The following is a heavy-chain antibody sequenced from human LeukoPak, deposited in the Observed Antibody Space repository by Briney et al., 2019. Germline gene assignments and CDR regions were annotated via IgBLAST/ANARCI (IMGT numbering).Heavy chain of an antibody. D-gene: IGHD2-2*01. CDR1: GYTFTNYG. CDR3: AGGRTDIVVVPATLRNYYFDY. CDR2: IMPMFGKA. V-gene: IGHV1-69*06. Sequence: ASVKVSCKASGYTFTNYGTNWVRQAPGQGLEWMGGIMPMFGKANYAQKFQGRVTTTADKATSTAYMELSSLRSEDTAVYYCAGGRTDIVVVPATLRNYYFDYWGQGTLVTVSS. J-gene: IGHJ4*02.